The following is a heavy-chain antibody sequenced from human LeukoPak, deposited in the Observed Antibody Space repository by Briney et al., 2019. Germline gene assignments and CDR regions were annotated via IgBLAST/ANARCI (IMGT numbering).Heavy chain of an antibody. CDR2: IYSGGST. D-gene: IGHD3-22*01. J-gene: IGHJ6*02. CDR1: GFTVSSNY. V-gene: IGHV3-66*01. Sequence: RSGGSLRLSCAASGFTVSSNYMSWVRQAPGKGLEWVSVIYSGGSTYYADSVKGRFTISRDNSKNTLYLQMNSLRAEDTAVYYCARRGGHRDSSGYYSPYYYYGMDVWGQGTTVTVSS. CDR3: ARRGGHRDSSGYYSPYYYYGMDV.